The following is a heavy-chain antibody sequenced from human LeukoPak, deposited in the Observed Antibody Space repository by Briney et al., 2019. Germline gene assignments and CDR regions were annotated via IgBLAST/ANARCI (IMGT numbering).Heavy chain of an antibody. V-gene: IGHV3-48*04. D-gene: IGHD2-2*01. CDR3: AREKVVPAAID. J-gene: IGHJ4*02. Sequence: PGGSLRLSCAASGFTFSDYALNWVRQAPGKGLEWLSYISSRSSAIYYADSVKGRFTISRDNARNSLYLQMNSLRAEDTAVYYCAREKVVPAAIDWGQGTLVTVSS. CDR1: GFTFSDYA. CDR2: ISSRSSAI.